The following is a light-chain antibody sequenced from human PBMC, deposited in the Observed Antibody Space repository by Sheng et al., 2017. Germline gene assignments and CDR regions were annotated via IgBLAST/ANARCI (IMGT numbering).Light chain of an antibody. V-gene: IGLV2-14*03. CDR1: SSDIGAHDF. Sequence: QSALTQPASVSGSPGQSITISCTGTSSDIGAHDFVSWYQQHPGKVPKLIIYHNTVRPSGVSTRFSGSKSGNTASLTISGVQAEDEADYYCTSYTNSLTYVFGTGTKVTVL. CDR3: TSYTNSLTYV. CDR2: HNT. J-gene: IGLJ1*01.